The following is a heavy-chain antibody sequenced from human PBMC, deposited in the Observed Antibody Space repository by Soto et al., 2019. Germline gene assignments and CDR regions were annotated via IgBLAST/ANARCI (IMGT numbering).Heavy chain of an antibody. CDR1: GFSLSTSGVG. V-gene: IGHV2-5*02. D-gene: IGHD3-10*01. J-gene: IGHJ6*02. CDR2: IYWDDDK. Sequence: QITLKESGPTLVKPTQTLTLTCTFSGFSLSTSGVGVGWIRQPPGKALEWLALIYWDDDKRYSPSLKSRLTTTKDTSKNQVVLTMTNMDPVDTATYYCAHTRYYYGSGSYHYYYYGMDVWGQGTTVTVSS. CDR3: AHTRYYYGSGSYHYYYYGMDV.